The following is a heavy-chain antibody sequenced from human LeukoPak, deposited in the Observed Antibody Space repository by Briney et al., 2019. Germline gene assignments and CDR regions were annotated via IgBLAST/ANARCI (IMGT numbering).Heavy chain of an antibody. CDR1: GFTLSDSA. D-gene: IGHD3-22*01. CDR2: VRKKADNYAT. Sequence: GGSLRLSCAAFGFTLSDSAMHWVRQASGKGLEWVGCVRKKADNYATGYAASVKGRFTISRDDSKNTAYLQMNSLKTEDTAVYYCVPTYFSDSSTFYPDYWGQGTLVTVSS. J-gene: IGHJ4*02. V-gene: IGHV3-73*01. CDR3: VPTYFSDSSTFYPDY.